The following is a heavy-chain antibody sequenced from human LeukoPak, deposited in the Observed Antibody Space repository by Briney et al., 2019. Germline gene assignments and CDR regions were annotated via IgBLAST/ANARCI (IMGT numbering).Heavy chain of an antibody. D-gene: IGHD5-18*01. CDR2: ISGSGGST. CDR1: GLTFSSYA. CDR3: AKGVYSYGPNYFDY. Sequence: GGSLRLSCAASGLTFSSYAMSWVRQAPGKGLEWVSAISGSGGSTYYADSVKGRFTISRDNSRTTLYLQMNILRAEDTAVYYCAKGVYSYGPNYFDYWGQGTLVTVSS. J-gene: IGHJ4*02. V-gene: IGHV3-23*01.